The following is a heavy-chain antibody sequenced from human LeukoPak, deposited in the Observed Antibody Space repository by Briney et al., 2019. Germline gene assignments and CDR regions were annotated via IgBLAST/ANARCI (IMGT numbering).Heavy chain of an antibody. J-gene: IGHJ4*02. CDR1: GGSISSSSYY. CDR2: IYYSGST. Sequence: SETLSLTCTVSGGSISSSSYYWGWIRQPPGKGLEWIGSIYYSGSTYYNPSLKSRVTISVDTSKNQFSLKLSSVTAADTVVYYCARYSYGFNFDYWGQGTLVTVSS. D-gene: IGHD5-18*01. CDR3: ARYSYGFNFDY. V-gene: IGHV4-39*01.